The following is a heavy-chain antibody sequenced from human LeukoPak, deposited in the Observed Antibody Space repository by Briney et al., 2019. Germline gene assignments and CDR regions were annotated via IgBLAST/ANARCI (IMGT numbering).Heavy chain of an antibody. CDR1: GFTLSRNG. D-gene: IGHD6-19*01. Sequence: GGSLRLSCAASGFTLSRNGMHWVRQAPGKGLEWVGDIWYEGSKKYYADSVKGRFTISRDISKNTVYLQMDSLRAEDTAVYYCARDHSGWYVDYWGQGTLVTVSS. CDR2: IWYEGSKK. J-gene: IGHJ4*02. CDR3: ARDHSGWYVDY. V-gene: IGHV3-33*01.